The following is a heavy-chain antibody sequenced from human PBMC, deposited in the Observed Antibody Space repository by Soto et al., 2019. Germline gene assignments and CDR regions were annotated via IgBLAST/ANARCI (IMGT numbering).Heavy chain of an antibody. J-gene: IGHJ6*02. V-gene: IGHV3-30-3*01. D-gene: IGHD3-22*01. CDR3: ARDYYDSSGYDIMDDYYYGMDV. Sequence: QVQLVESGGGVVQPGRSLRLSCAASGFTFSSYAMHWVRQAPGKGLEWVAVISYDGSKKYYADSVKGRFTISRDNSKNTLYLQMNSLRGEDTAVYYCARDYYDSSGYDIMDDYYYGMDVWGQGTTVTVSS. CDR2: ISYDGSKK. CDR1: GFTFSSYA.